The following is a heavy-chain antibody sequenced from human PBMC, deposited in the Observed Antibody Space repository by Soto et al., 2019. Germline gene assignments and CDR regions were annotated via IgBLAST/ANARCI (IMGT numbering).Heavy chain of an antibody. CDR1: GYAFTTYG. D-gene: IGHD1-1*01. Sequence: QVHLVQSGAEVKKPGASVKVSCKGSGYAFTTYGITWVRQAPGQGLEWLGWISAHNGNTNYAQQHQGRVTVTRDTSTSTAYMELRSLRSDDTAVYYCARGRYGDYWGQGALVTVSS. CDR3: ARGRYGDY. J-gene: IGHJ4*02. V-gene: IGHV1-18*01. CDR2: ISAHNGNT.